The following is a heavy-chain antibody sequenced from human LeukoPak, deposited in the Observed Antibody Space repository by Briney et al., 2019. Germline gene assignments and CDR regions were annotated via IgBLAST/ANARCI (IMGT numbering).Heavy chain of an antibody. CDR2: INHSGST. V-gene: IGHV4-34*01. D-gene: IGHD1-7*01. J-gene: IGHJ6*03. CDR1: GGSFSGYY. Sequence: SETLSLTCAVYGGSFSGYYWSWIRQPPGKGLEWIGEINHSGSTNYNPSLKSRVTISVDTSKNQFSLKLSSVTAADTAVYYCARAPGTTLDFYYYYMDVWGKGTTVTVSS. CDR3: ARAPGTTLDFYYYYMDV.